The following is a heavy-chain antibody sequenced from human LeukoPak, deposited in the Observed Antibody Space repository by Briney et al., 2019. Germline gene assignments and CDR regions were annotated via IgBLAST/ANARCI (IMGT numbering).Heavy chain of an antibody. Sequence: GGSLRLSCAASVFTFSSYSMSWVRQAPGKGLEWVSAISGSGGSTYYTDSVKGRFTISRDNSKNTLYLQMNSLRAEDTAVYYCAKDLEVGYCSGGSCYPSLKWGQGTLVTVSS. V-gene: IGHV3-23*01. CDR1: VFTFSSYS. D-gene: IGHD2-15*01. CDR3: AKDLEVGYCSGGSCYPSLK. CDR2: ISGSGGST. J-gene: IGHJ4*02.